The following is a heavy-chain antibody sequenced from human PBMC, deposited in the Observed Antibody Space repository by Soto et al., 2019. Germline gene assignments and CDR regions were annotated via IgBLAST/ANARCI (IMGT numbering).Heavy chain of an antibody. CDR2: ISYDGSNK. Sequence: GGSLRLSCAASGFTFSSYAMHWVRQAPGKGLEWVAVISYDGSNKYYADSVKGRLTISRDNSKNTLYLQMNSLRAEDTAVYYCARGKTRNYYYGMDVWGQGTTVTVS. V-gene: IGHV3-30-3*01. CDR3: ARGKTRNYYYGMDV. J-gene: IGHJ6*02. CDR1: GFTFSSYA. D-gene: IGHD6-13*01.